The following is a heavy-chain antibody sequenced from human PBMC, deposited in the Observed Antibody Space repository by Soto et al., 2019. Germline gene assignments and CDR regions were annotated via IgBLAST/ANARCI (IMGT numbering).Heavy chain of an antibody. Sequence: ASVKVSCKASGGTFSSYTITWVRQDPGQGLEWMGRIIPILGIANYAQKFQGRVTITADKSTSTAYMELSSLRSEDTAVYYCARDRVGPDAFDIWGQGTMVTVSS. CDR2: IIPILGIA. V-gene: IGHV1-69*04. D-gene: IGHD1-26*01. CDR1: GGTFSSYT. J-gene: IGHJ3*02. CDR3: ARDRVGPDAFDI.